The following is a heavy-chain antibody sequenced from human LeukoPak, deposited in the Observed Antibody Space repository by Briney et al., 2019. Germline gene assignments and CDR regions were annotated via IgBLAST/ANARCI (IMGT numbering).Heavy chain of an antibody. CDR2: IIPILGIA. CDR1: GGTFSSYA. J-gene: IGHJ4*02. D-gene: IGHD6-19*01. V-gene: IGHV1-69*04. Sequence: ASVKVSCKASGGTFSSYAISWVRQAPGQGLEWMGRIIPILGIANYAQKFQGRVTITADKSTSTAYMELSSLRSEDTAVYYCARADRYSSGWAAPFDYWGQGTLVTVSS. CDR3: ARADRYSSGWAAPFDY.